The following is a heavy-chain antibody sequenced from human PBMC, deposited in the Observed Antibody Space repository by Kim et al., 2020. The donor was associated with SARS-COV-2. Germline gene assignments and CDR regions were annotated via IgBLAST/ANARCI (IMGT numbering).Heavy chain of an antibody. CDR3: AKGRDGDYYDSSGYYY. Sequence: GGSLRLSCAASGFSFSIYGMSWVRQAPGKGLEWVSSISESGGLTYYADSVKGRFTISRDNAKNTLFLHMNSLRDEDTAVYYCAKGRDGDYYDSSGYYYWGQGTLVTVSS. CDR1: GFSFSIYG. D-gene: IGHD3-22*01. CDR2: ISESGGLT. V-gene: IGHV3-23*01. J-gene: IGHJ4*02.